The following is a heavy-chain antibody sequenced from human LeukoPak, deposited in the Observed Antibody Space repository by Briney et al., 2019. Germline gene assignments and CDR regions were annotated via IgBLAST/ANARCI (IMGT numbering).Heavy chain of an antibody. Sequence: GGSLRLSCQASGFTFYMYAMSWVRQAPGKGLEWVASMCGTAGCTFYPDSVKGRFTISRDNSKNVLYLRMNSLTAEDTAIYYCAKDRPNFHENSSHYYRRDGDSWGQGTLVTVSS. D-gene: IGHD3-22*01. J-gene: IGHJ5*01. CDR1: GFTFYMYA. CDR3: AKDRPNFHENSSHYYRRDGDS. CDR2: MCGTAGCT. V-gene: IGHV3-23*01.